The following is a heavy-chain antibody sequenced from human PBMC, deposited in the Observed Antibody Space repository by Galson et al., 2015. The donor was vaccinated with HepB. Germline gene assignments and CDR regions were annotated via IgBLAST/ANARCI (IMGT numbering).Heavy chain of an antibody. CDR1: GFTFHDYA. V-gene: IGHV3-9*01. J-gene: IGHJ4*02. CDR3: AKAKGGFGGGFDY. Sequence: SLRLSCAASGFTFHDYAMHWVRQVPGKGLEWVSGISWDSGILGYADSVKGRFTISRDNAKNSLYMQMKSLRLEDTALYYCAKAKGGFGGGFDYWGQGTPVTVSS. CDR2: ISWDSGIL. D-gene: IGHD3-10*01.